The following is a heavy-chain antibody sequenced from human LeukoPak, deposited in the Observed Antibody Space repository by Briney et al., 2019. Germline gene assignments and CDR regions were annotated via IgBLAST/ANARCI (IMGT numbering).Heavy chain of an antibody. CDR3: AIDAVTTDY. V-gene: IGHV1-18*01. CDR1: GYTFTSYG. Sequence: ASVKLSCKASGYTFTSYGISWVRQAPGQGLEWMGWISAYNGNTNYAQKLQGRVTMTRDTSTSTVYMELSSLRSEDTTVYYCAIDAVTTDYWGQGTLVTVSS. J-gene: IGHJ4*02. CDR2: ISAYNGNT. D-gene: IGHD4-17*01.